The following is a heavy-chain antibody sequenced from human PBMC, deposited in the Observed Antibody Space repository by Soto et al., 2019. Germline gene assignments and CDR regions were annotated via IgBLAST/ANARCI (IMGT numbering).Heavy chain of an antibody. CDR2: IYYSGST. Sequence: QVQLQESGPGLVKPSETLSLTCTVSGGSMSSYYWSWIRQPPGKGLEWIGYIYYSGSTNYNPSLKSRVTMSVDTPKNQFSLKLSSVTAADTAVYYCARRGYGPGFPYYDGMDVWGQGTTVTVSS. CDR3: ARRGYGPGFPYYDGMDV. V-gene: IGHV4-59*01. J-gene: IGHJ6*02. D-gene: IGHD3-10*01. CDR1: GGSMSSYY.